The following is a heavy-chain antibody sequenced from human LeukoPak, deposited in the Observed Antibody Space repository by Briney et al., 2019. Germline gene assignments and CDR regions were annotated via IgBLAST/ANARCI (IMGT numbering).Heavy chain of an antibody. D-gene: IGHD6-19*01. Sequence: SETLSLTCAVYGGSFSGYYWSWIRQPPGKGLEWIGEINHSGSTNYNPSLKSRVTISVDTSNNQFSLKLSSVTAADTAVYYCARLPGISVTGKAIDYWGQGTLVTVSS. CDR3: ARLPGISVTGKAIDY. CDR1: GGSFSGYY. CDR2: INHSGST. V-gene: IGHV4-34*01. J-gene: IGHJ4*01.